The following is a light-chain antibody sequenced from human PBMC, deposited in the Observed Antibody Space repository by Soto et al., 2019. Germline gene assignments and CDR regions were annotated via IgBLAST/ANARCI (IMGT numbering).Light chain of an antibody. V-gene: IGKV3-20*01. CDR2: GAS. Sequence: EIVLTQSPGTLSLSPGERATLSCRASQSVTSSYLAWYQQKPGQAPRLLIYGASTRATGLPDRFSGSGSGTDFTLTISRLEPEDFAVYYCQQYGNSPYTFGQGTQLEIK. J-gene: IGKJ2*01. CDR3: QQYGNSPYT. CDR1: QSVTSSY.